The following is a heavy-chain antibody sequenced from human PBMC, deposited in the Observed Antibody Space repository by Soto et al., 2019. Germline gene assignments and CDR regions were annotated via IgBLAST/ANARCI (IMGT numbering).Heavy chain of an antibody. CDR3: TIIGPYYDILTGYYVFDY. V-gene: IGHV3-49*04. D-gene: IGHD3-9*01. Sequence: PGGSLRLSCTASGFTFGDYAMSWVRQAPGKGLERVGFIRRKAYGGTTEYAASVKGRFTISRDDSKSIAYLQMNSLKTEDTAVYYCTIIGPYYDILTGYYVFDYWGQGTLVSVSS. J-gene: IGHJ4*02. CDR1: GFTFGDYA. CDR2: IRRKAYGGTT.